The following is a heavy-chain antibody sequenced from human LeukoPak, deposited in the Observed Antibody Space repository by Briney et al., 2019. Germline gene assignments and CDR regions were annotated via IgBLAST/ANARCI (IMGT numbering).Heavy chain of an antibody. D-gene: IGHD6-13*01. CDR1: GFTFSSYG. CDR3: ARDSRPGYSSSWYGEY. Sequence: GGSLRLSCAASGFTFSSYGMSWVRQAPGKGLEWVSAISGSGGSTYYADSVKGRFTISRDNSKNTLYLQMNSLRAEDTAVYYCARDSRPGYSSSWYGEYWGQGTLVTVSS. V-gene: IGHV3-23*01. CDR2: ISGSGGST. J-gene: IGHJ4*02.